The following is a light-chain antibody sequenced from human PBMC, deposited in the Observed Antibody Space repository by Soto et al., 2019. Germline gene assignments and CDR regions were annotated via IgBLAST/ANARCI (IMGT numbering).Light chain of an antibody. V-gene: IGLV2-11*01. CDR3: CSYAGSYFYV. Sequence: QSVLTQPRSVSGSPGQSVTISCTGTSSDVGGYNYVSWYQQHPGKAPKLMIYDVSKRPSGVPDRFSGSKSGNTASLTISGLQAEDEADYYCCSYAGSYFYVFGPGSKVTV. CDR1: SSDVGGYNY. J-gene: IGLJ1*01. CDR2: DVS.